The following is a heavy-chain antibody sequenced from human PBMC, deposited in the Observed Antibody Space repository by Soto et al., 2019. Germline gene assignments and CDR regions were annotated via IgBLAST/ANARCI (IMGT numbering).Heavy chain of an antibody. Sequence: EAQLVESGGDLVQPGGSLRLSCAASGFTLNRDWTSWVRQAPGKGLEWVASITDDGTGKFYVDSVKGRFTISRDDAKNSLYLQMICLRAEDTAVYYCAGISRGHWGQGTLVTVSS. V-gene: IGHV3-7*01. J-gene: IGHJ4*02. CDR1: GFTLNRDW. CDR2: ITDDGTGK. CDR3: AGISRGH. D-gene: IGHD2-15*01.